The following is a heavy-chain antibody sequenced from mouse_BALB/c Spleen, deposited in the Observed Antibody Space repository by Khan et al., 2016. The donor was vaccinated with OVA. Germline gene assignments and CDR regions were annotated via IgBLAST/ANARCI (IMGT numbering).Heavy chain of an antibody. V-gene: IGHV1-18*01. CDR2: INPTNGYT. D-gene: IGHD1-1*01. CDR3: ARGNYGGSSYGYFDY. CDR1: GYTFTEYT. Sequence: VQLKESGPELVKPGASVKISCKTSGYTFTEYTMHWVKQSHGKSLEWIGSINPTNGYTTYTQKFKGKATLTVDKSSSTAYMELRSLTSEDSAVYYCARGNYGGSSYGYFDYWGQGTTLTVSS. J-gene: IGHJ2*01.